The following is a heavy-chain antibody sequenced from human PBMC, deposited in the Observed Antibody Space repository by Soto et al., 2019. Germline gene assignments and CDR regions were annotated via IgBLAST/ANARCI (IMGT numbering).Heavy chain of an antibody. V-gene: IGHV1-58*01. CDR2: IAVGSGYT. D-gene: IGHD2-8*01. J-gene: IGHJ4*02. CDR1: GFTFTSSA. Sequence: SVKVSCKASGFTFTSSAFQWVRQARGQRLEWIGWIAVGSGYTNYAQRFQDRVTLTRDMSTATTYMELSRLTSEDTAIYYCAGASEVYIIEAFHCWGQGTLVTVSS. CDR3: AGASEVYIIEAFHC.